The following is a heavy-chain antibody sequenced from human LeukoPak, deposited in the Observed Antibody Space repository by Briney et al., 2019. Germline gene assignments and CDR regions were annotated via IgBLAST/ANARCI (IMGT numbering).Heavy chain of an antibody. CDR2: INPNSGGT. J-gene: IGHJ4*02. Sequence: ASVKVSCKASGYTFTGYYMHWVRPAPGQGPEWMGWINPNSGGTNYAQKFQGRVTMTRDTSISTAYMELSRLRSDDTAVYYCARVSPRVDYWGQGTLVTVSS. CDR1: GYTFTGYY. V-gene: IGHV1-2*02. CDR3: ARVSPRVDY.